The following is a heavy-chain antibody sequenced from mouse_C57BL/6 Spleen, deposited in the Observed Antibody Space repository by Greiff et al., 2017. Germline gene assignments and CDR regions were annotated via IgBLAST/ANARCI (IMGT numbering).Heavy chain of an antibody. D-gene: IGHD1-1*01. CDR3: ARGGYYYGSSPRYFDV. CDR2: IYPSDSET. V-gene: IGHV1-61*01. J-gene: IGHJ1*03. Sequence: QVQLQQSGAELVRPGSSVKLSCKASGYTFTSYWMDWVKQRPGQGLEWIGNIYPSDSETHYNQKFKDKATLTVDKSSSTAYMQLSSLTSEDSAVYYCARGGYYYGSSPRYFDVWGTGTTVTVSS. CDR1: GYTFTSYW.